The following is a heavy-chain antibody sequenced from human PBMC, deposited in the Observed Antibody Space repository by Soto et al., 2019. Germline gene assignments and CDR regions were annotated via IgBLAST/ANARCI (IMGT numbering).Heavy chain of an antibody. CDR1: GGTFSSYA. D-gene: IGHD4-17*01. CDR3: ARGAVTRGKSGNYYYGMDV. V-gene: IGHV1-69*01. J-gene: IGHJ6*02. CDR2: IIPIFGTA. Sequence: QVQLVQSGAEVKKPGSSVKVSCKASGGTFSSYAISWVRQAPGQGLEWMGGIIPIFGTANYAQKFQGRVTITADESTSTAYMELSSLRSEDTAVYYCARGAVTRGKSGNYYYGMDVWGQGTTVTVSS.